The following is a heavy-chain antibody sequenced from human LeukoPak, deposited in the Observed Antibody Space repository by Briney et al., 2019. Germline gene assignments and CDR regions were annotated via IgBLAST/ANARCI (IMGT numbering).Heavy chain of an antibody. J-gene: IGHJ4*02. D-gene: IGHD1-14*01. Sequence: GGSLRLSCAASGFAFSSFWMSWVRQAPGKGLEWVGCIKSKTDGGTTDYVAPVKGRFTISRDDSKNTVYLQMNSLKTEDTAVYYCTTERSGISYWDYWGQGTLVTVSS. V-gene: IGHV3-15*01. CDR1: GFAFSSFW. CDR3: TTERSGISYWDY. CDR2: IKSKTDGGTT.